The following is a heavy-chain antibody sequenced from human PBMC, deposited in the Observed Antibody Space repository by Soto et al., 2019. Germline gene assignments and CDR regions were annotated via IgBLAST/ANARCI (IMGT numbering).Heavy chain of an antibody. V-gene: IGHV3-30*18. D-gene: IGHD3-10*01. CDR1: GFTFSSYG. J-gene: IGHJ4*02. CDR3: AKDWCNYGEFDY. Sequence: LRLSCAASGFTFSSYGMHWVRQAPGKGLEWVAVISYDGSKKYYADSVKGRFTISRDNSKDTLYLQMNSLKVEDTAVYYCAKDWCNYGEFDYWGQGTLVTVSS. CDR2: ISYDGSKK.